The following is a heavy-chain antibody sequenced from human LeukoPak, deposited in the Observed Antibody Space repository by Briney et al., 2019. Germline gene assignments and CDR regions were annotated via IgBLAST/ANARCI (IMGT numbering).Heavy chain of an antibody. CDR1: GFTFSSYG. D-gene: IGHD4-17*01. J-gene: IGHJ4*02. CDR2: IYYDGSNK. Sequence: PGGSLRLSCAASGFTFSSYGMHWVRQAPGKGLEWVAVIYYDGSNKYYADSVECRFTISRDNSKSTLYLQMNSLRAEDTAVYYCAGGSPVTSHDYWGQGTLVTVSS. V-gene: IGHV3-33*01. CDR3: AGGSPVTSHDY.